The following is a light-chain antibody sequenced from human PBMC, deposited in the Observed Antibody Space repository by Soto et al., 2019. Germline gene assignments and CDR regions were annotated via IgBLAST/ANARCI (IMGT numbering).Light chain of an antibody. Sequence: QSVLTQPASVSGSPGQSITISCSGTSSDVGSYSHVAWYQQCPGKTPKLIIYEVTYRPSGVSHRFYASKSGNTASLTISGLQAGDEADYYCISYPGSSTSYVFGTGTKVPVL. V-gene: IGLV2-14*01. CDR3: ISYPGSSTSYV. CDR1: SSDVGSYSH. J-gene: IGLJ1*01. CDR2: EVT.